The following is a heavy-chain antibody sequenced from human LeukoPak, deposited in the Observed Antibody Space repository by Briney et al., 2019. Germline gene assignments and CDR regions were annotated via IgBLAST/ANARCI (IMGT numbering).Heavy chain of an antibody. Sequence: PGGSLRLSCAASGFTFTDHYMSWIRQAPGKGLEWISYIGDSGSPIYYANSVKGRFTISRDNAKNSLYLQMNNLRAEDTAMYYCARGAGPLFDPWGQGTLVTVSS. CDR2: IGDSGSPI. CDR1: GFTFTDHY. CDR3: ARGAGPLFDP. J-gene: IGHJ5*02. V-gene: IGHV3-11*01.